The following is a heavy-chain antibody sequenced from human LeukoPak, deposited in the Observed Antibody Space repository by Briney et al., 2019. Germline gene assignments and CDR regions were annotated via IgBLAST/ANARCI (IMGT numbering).Heavy chain of an antibody. J-gene: IGHJ4*02. CDR3: ERADDFCDTYQSGYFGY. CDR1: GFTFSSYA. Sequence: PGRSLRLSCAASGFTFSSYAMHWVRQAPGKGLEWVAVISYDGNNKYYADSVKGLFTISRDHFKNTLYLQLNSMSAEDKAVYYCERADDFCDTYQSGYFGYWGQGTLVTVSS. D-gene: IGHD3-3*01. CDR2: ISYDGNNK. V-gene: IGHV3-30*01.